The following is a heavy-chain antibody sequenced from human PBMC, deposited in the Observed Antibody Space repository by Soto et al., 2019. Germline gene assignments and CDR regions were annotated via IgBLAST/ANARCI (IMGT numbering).Heavy chain of an antibody. Sequence: VASVKVSCKASGYTFTGYYMHWVRQAPGQGLEWMGWINPNSGGTNYAQKFQGWVTMTRDTSISTAYMELSRLRSDDTAVYYCARDRSTTVTTFSVWFDPWGQGTLVTVSS. V-gene: IGHV1-2*04. CDR3: ARDRSTTVTTFSVWFDP. CDR2: INPNSGGT. D-gene: IGHD4-4*01. CDR1: GYTFTGYY. J-gene: IGHJ5*02.